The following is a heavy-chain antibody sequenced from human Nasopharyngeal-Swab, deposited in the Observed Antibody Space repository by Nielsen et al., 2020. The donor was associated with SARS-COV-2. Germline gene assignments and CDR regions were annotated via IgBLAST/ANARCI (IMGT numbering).Heavy chain of an antibody. CDR2: MNPNSGNT. V-gene: IGHV1-8*01. J-gene: IGHJ6*03. CDR3: ARGFIVATIFHYYYCMDV. D-gene: IGHD5-12*01. Sequence: WVRQAPGQGLEWMGWMNPNSGNTGYAQKFQGRVTMTRNTSISIAYMKLSSLRSEDTAVYYCARGFIVATIFHYYYCMDVWGKGTTVTVSS.